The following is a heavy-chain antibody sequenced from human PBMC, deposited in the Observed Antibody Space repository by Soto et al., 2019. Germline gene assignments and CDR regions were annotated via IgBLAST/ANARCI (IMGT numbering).Heavy chain of an antibody. CDR2: ISSSSSYI. CDR1: GFIFSSYS. J-gene: IGHJ5*02. V-gene: IGHV3-21*01. CDR3: ARDPYVLNWFDP. D-gene: IGHD3-10*02. Sequence: ESGGGLVKPGGSLRLSCAASGFIFSSYSMNWVRQAPGKGLEWVSSISSSSSYIYYADSVKGRFTISRDNAKNSLFLQMNSLRAKDTAVYYCARDPYVLNWFDPWGQGTLVTVSS.